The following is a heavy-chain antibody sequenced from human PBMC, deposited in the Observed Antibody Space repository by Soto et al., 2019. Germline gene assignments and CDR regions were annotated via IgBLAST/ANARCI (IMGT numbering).Heavy chain of an antibody. CDR3: ALYDFWSGYYDYYGMDV. CDR1: GFTFSSYS. Sequence: GGSLRLSCAASGFTFSSYSMNWVHQAPGKGLEWVSYISSSSTIYYADSVKGRFTISRDNAKNSLYLQMNSLRAEDTAVYYCALYDFWSGYYDYYGMDVWGQGTTVTVSS. D-gene: IGHD3-3*01. V-gene: IGHV3-48*04. J-gene: IGHJ6*02. CDR2: ISSSSTI.